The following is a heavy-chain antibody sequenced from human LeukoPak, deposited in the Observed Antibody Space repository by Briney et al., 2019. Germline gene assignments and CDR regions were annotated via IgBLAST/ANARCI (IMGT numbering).Heavy chain of an antibody. V-gene: IGHV4-59*08. CDR3: ARWSFGSGSYAFDI. CDR1: SGSISSYY. D-gene: IGHD3-10*01. Sequence: SETLSLTCTFSSGSISSYYWNWVRQPPGKGLEWIGYIYYSGTTNYNPSLKSRVTMSVDTSKNLFSLKLNSVTAADTAVYYCARWSFGSGSYAFDIWGQGTMVTVSS. CDR2: IYYSGTT. J-gene: IGHJ3*02.